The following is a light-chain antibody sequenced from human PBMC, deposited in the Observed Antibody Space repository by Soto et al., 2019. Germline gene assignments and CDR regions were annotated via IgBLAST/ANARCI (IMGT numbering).Light chain of an antibody. J-gene: IGKJ4*01. CDR2: AAS. CDR1: QDIAIY. V-gene: IGKV1-9*01. Sequence: IQLTQSPSFLSASLGDRVTLTCRASQDIAIYLAWYQQKPGEAPKLLIYAASTLYGGVPARFSGSGSGTDFALTITSLQAEDFATYYCQQLRMYPSTFGGGTKVDI. CDR3: QQLRMYPST.